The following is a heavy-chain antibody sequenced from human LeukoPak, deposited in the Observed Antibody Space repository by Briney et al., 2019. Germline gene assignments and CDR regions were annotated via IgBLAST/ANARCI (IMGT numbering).Heavy chain of an antibody. CDR2: ISGSGAGT. Sequence: GGSLRLSYAVSGFTFSSYAMNWVRQAPGKGLEWVSGISGSGAGTYYADSVKGRFTISRDNSKNTLYLQMNSLRAEDTAVYYCAKMVREFYTISYYFDYWGQGTLVTVSS. CDR1: GFTFSSYA. J-gene: IGHJ4*02. D-gene: IGHD2-8*01. V-gene: IGHV3-23*01. CDR3: AKMVREFYTISYYFDY.